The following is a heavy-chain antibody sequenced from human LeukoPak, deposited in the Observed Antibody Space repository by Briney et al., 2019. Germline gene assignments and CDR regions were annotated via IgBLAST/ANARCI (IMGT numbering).Heavy chain of an antibody. J-gene: IGHJ6*02. CDR3: ARGGYSSGWFKYYYHYYGMDV. CDR2: MNPNSGNT. V-gene: IGHV1-8*01. Sequence: ASVKVSCKASGYTFTSYDINWVRQATGQGLEWMGWMNPNSGNTGYAQKFQGRVTMTRNTSISTAYMELSGLRSEDTAVYYCARGGYSSGWFKYYYHYYGMDVWGQGTTVTVSS. CDR1: GYTFTSYD. D-gene: IGHD6-19*01.